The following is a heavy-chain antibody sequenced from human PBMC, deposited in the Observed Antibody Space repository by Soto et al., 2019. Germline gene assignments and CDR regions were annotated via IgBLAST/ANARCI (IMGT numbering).Heavy chain of an antibody. CDR3: ARASPKHSTVVTPSGV. D-gene: IGHD2-21*02. V-gene: IGHV1-18*01. CDR1: GYTFTSYG. Sequence: AAVKVSCKASGYTFTSYGISWVRQAPGQGLEWMGWISAYNGNTNYAQKLQGRVTMTTDTSTSTAYMELRSLRSDDTAVYYCARASPKHSTVVTPSGVWGQGTLVTVSS. J-gene: IGHJ4*02. CDR2: ISAYNGNT.